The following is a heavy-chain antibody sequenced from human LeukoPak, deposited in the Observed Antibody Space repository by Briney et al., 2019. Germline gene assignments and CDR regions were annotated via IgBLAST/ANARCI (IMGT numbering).Heavy chain of an antibody. V-gene: IGHV3-7*01. D-gene: IGHD6-19*01. CDR1: GFTSGSYW. CDR2: IRQDGSQT. CDR3: ARVSIVTVAGSNWFDP. J-gene: IGHJ5*02. Sequence: PGGSLRLSCAATGFTSGSYWMTWVRQAPGKGLEWLANIRQDGSQTYYGGSVKGRFTISRDNAKNSLYLQMNSLRAENTAVYYCARVSIVTVAGSNWFDPWGQGTLVTVSS.